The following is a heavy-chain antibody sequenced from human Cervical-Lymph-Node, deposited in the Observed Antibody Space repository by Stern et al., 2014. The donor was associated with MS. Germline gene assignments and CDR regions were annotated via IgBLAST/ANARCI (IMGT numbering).Heavy chain of an antibody. D-gene: IGHD2-15*01. CDR3: ARALADSSGAHDY. J-gene: IGHJ4*02. V-gene: IGHV1-2*06. Sequence: QVQLVQSGAEVKEPGASVKVSCKASGYTFTGYLMHWARQVPGQGLEWMGRIDPNNGGTNYAQRFRGRVTMTRDTSISPAYMDLSSLGSDDTAVYYCARALADSSGAHDYWGQGTLVTVSP. CDR2: IDPNNGGT. CDR1: GYTFTGYL.